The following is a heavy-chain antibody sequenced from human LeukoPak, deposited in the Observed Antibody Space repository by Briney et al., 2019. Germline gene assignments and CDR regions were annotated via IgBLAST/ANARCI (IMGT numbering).Heavy chain of an antibody. J-gene: IGHJ4*02. Sequence: GGSLRLSCAASGFTFSSYSMNWVRQAPGKGLEWVSSISSSSSYIYYADSVKGRFTISRDNAKNSLYPQMNSLRAEDTAVYYCARGDCSGGSCYWVYWGQGTLVTVSS. CDR3: ARGDCSGGSCYWVY. CDR2: ISSSSSYI. V-gene: IGHV3-21*01. D-gene: IGHD2-15*01. CDR1: GFTFSSYS.